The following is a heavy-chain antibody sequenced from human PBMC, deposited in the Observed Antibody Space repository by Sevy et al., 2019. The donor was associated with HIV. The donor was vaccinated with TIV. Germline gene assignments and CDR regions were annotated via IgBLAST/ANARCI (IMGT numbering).Heavy chain of an antibody. CDR1: GFTFDDYA. J-gene: IGHJ4*02. Sequence: GGSLRLSCAPSGFTFDDYAMHWVRQAPGKGLEWVSGISWNSCSIGYADSVKGRFTISRDNAKNSLYLQMNSLRAEDTALYYCAKSMGKVWGQGTLVTVSS. CDR2: ISWNSCSI. CDR3: AKSMGKV. D-gene: IGHD7-27*01. V-gene: IGHV3-9*01.